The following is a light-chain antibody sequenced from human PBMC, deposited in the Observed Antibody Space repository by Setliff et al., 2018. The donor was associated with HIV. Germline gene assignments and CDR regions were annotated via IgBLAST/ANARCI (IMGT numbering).Light chain of an antibody. CDR1: SSDVGGYNY. V-gene: IGLV2-11*01. J-gene: IGLJ1*01. CDR3: CSYAGSPYV. Sequence: QSAPTQPRSVSGSPGQSVTISCTGTSSDVGGYNYVSWYQQHPGKAPKLMIHDVSKRPSGVPDRFSASKSGNTASLTISGLQAEDEADYYCCSYAGSPYVFGTGTKVTV. CDR2: DVS.